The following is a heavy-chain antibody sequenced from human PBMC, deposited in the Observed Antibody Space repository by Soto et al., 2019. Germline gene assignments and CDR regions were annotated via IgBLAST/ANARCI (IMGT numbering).Heavy chain of an antibody. J-gene: IGHJ4*02. CDR1: GGSISSSSYY. CDR3: ARRGGGHYDSSGYYYNAEGDFDY. Sequence: SETLSLTCTVSGGSISSSSYYWGWIRQPPGKGLEWIGSIYYSGSTYYNPSLKSRVTISVDTSKNQFSLKLSSVTAADTAVYYCARRGGGHYDSSGYYYNAEGDFDYWGQGTLVTVSS. D-gene: IGHD3-22*01. V-gene: IGHV4-39*01. CDR2: IYYSGST.